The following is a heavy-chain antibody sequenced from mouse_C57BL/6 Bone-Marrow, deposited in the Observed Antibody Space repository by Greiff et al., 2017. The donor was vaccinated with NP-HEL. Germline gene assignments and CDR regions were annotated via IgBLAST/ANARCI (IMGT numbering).Heavy chain of an antibody. D-gene: IGHD3-2*02. J-gene: IGHJ3*01. Sequence: VQLQQPGAELVRPGTSVKLSCKASGYTFTSYWMHWVKQRPGQGLEWIGVIDPSDSYTNYNQKFKGKATLTVDTSSSTAYMQLSSLTSEDSAFYYCARRGTAQAWFAYWGQGTLVTVSA. CDR3: ARRGTAQAWFAY. V-gene: IGHV1-59*01. CDR1: GYTFTSYW. CDR2: IDPSDSYT.